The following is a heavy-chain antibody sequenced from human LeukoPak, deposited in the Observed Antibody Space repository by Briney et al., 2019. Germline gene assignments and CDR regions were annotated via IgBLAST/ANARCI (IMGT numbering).Heavy chain of an antibody. CDR3: ARDRVSGFGPDY. CDR2: ISYDGSNK. D-gene: IGHD3-10*01. Sequence: GRSLRLSCAASGFTFSSYAMHWVRQAPGKGLEWVAVISYDGSNKYYADSVKGRFTISRDNSKNTLYLQMNSLRAEDTAVYYCARDRVSGFGPDYWGQGTLVTVSS. J-gene: IGHJ4*02. CDR1: GFTFSSYA. V-gene: IGHV3-30-3*01.